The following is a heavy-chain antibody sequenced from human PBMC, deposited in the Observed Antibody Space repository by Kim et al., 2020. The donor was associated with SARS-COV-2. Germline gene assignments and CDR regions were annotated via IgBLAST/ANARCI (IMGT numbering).Heavy chain of an antibody. CDR3: ARVYSMVRGVIGLGY. J-gene: IGHJ4*02. Sequence: ASVKVSCKASGYTFTGYYMHWVRQAPGQGLEWMGWINPNSGGTNYAQKFQGRVTMTRDTSISTAYMELSRLRSDDTAVYYCARVYSMVRGVIGLGYWGQGTLVTVSS. V-gene: IGHV1-2*02. CDR1: GYTFTGYY. CDR2: INPNSGGT. D-gene: IGHD3-10*01.